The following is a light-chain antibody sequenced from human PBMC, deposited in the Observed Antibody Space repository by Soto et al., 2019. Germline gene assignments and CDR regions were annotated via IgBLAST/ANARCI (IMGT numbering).Light chain of an antibody. CDR1: SSDVGGYNY. V-gene: IGLV2-14*01. CDR3: SSFTSTNTLV. Sequence: QSALTQPASVSGSPGQSITISCTGTSSDVGGYNYVSWYQQHPGKAPKLIIFEVSDRPSGISNRFVGSKSGNMASLTISGLQSDDEADYFCSSFTSTNTLVFGGGTKVTVL. CDR2: EVS. J-gene: IGLJ2*01.